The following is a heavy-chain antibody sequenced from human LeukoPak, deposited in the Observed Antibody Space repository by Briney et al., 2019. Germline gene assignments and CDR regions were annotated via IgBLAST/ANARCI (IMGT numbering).Heavy chain of an antibody. CDR3: ARGDDPPDY. J-gene: IGHJ4*02. V-gene: IGHV4-38-2*02. D-gene: IGHD3-3*01. CDR1: DGSISNYY. CDR2: IYHSGST. Sequence: SETLSLTCNVSDGSISNYYWSWIRQPPGKGLEWIGSIYHSGSTYYNPSLKSRVTISVDTSKNQFSLKLSSVTAADTAVYYCARGDDPPDYWGQGTLVTVSS.